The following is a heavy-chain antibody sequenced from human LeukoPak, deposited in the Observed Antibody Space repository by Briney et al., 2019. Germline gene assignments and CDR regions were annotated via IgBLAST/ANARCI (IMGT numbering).Heavy chain of an antibody. D-gene: IGHD3-9*01. CDR1: GYTFTVYY. J-gene: IGHJ6*02. CDR3: ARDASRLRYFDWLPHYYYYYGMDV. Sequence: ASVSVSSAASGYTFTVYYMHWVRHAPGQGLGWMGCIYPNGGATNYAQKFQGRVTMTRDTSISTAYMELSRLRSDDTAVYYCARDASRLRYFDWLPHYYYYYGMDVWGQGTTVTVSS. V-gene: IGHV1-2*02. CDR2: IYPNGGAT.